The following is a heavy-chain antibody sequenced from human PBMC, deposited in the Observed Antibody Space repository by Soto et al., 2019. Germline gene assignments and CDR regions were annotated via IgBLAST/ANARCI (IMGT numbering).Heavy chain of an antibody. CDR2: VFYIGNA. V-gene: IGHV4-4*02. D-gene: IGHD3-9*01. J-gene: IGHJ5*02. CDR3: TLTHYDISPGYAPFDP. Sequence: QVHLQESGPGLVQPSETLSLTCSVSGDSITASNWWTWVRQPPGRGLEWIGEVFYIGNANYNPSRERRATISVDKSKNQFSLKLTAVTVADTAVYFCTLTHYDISPGYAPFDPWGQG. CDR1: GDSITASNW.